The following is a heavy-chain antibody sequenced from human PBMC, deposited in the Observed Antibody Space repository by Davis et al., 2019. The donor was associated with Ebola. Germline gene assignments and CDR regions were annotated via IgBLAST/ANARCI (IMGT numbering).Heavy chain of an antibody. V-gene: IGHV1-46*01. CDR1: GYTFTSYY. Sequence: ASVKVSCKASGYTFTSYYMHWVRQAPGQGLEWMGIINPSGGSTNYAQKLQGRVTMTTDTSTSTAYMELRSLRSDDTAVYYCARGNWNYAYYYGMDVWGQGTTVTVSS. CDR2: INPSGGST. CDR3: ARGNWNYAYYYGMDV. J-gene: IGHJ6*02. D-gene: IGHD1-7*01.